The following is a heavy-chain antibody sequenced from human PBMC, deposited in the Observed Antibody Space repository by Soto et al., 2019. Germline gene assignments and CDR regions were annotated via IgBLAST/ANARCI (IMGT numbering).Heavy chain of an antibody. D-gene: IGHD1-26*01. V-gene: IGHV1-69*13. CDR2: IIPIFGTA. CDR3: ASPTSGSYYSFDY. CDR1: GGTFSSYA. J-gene: IGHJ4*02. Sequence: VASVKVSCKASGGTFSSYAISWVRQAPGQGLEWMGGIIPIFGTANYAQKFQGRVTITADESTSTAYMELSSLRSEDTAVYYCASPTSGSYYSFDYWGQGTLVTVSS.